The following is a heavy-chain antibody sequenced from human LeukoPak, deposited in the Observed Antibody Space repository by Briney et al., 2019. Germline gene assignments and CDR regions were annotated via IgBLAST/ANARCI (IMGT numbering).Heavy chain of an antibody. CDR3: ATFKEVYDSSGFY. CDR2: FDPEDGET. Sequence: ASVKVSCKVSGYTLTELSMHWVRQAPGKGLEWMGGFDPEDGETIYAQKFQGRVTMTEDTSTDTAYMELSSLRSEDTAVYYCATFKEVYDSSGFYWGQETLVTVSS. CDR1: GYTLTELS. D-gene: IGHD3-22*01. V-gene: IGHV1-24*01. J-gene: IGHJ4*02.